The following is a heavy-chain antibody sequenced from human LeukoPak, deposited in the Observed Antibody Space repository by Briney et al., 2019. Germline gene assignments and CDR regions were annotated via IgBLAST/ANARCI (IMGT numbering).Heavy chain of an antibody. CDR3: ARMTYSSSRFDY. CDR2: IDWDDDK. V-gene: IGHV2-70*11. CDR1: GFSLSTRGMC. Sequence: SGPTLVNPTQTLTLTCTFSGFSLSTRGMCVSLIRQPPGKALEWLSRIDWDDDKYYSTSLKTRLTISKDTSKNQVVLTMTNMDPVDTATYYCARMTYSSSRFDYWGQGTLVTVSS. D-gene: IGHD6-13*01. J-gene: IGHJ4*02.